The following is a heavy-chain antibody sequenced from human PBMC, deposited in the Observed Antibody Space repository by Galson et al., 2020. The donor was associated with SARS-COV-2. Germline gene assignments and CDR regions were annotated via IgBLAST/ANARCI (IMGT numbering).Heavy chain of an antibody. CDR1: GYTFTGYY. D-gene: IGHD3-22*01. V-gene: IGHV1-2*02. CDR3: ARGPYYYDSSGYLGGLDY. J-gene: IGHJ4*02. Sequence: GESLKISCKASGYTFTGYYMHWVRQAPGQGLEWMGWINPNSGGTNYAQKFQGRVTMTRDTSISTAYMELSRLRSDDTAVYYCARGPYYYDSSGYLGGLDYWGQGTLVTVAS. CDR2: INPNSGGT.